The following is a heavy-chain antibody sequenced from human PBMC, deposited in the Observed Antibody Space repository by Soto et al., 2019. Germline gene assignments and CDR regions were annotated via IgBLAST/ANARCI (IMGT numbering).Heavy chain of an antibody. CDR2: LSGSGDTT. CDR3: AKGTQFFYYYAMDV. J-gene: IGHJ6*02. CDR1: GFTFSSYG. Sequence: ELQLLESGGGLAQPGGSLRLSCAASGFTFSSYGMNWVRQAPGKGLEWVSALSGSGDTTYYADSVRGRFSISRDNSKNTLYLQMSSLRGEDMAVYYCAKGTQFFYYYAMDVWGQGTTVTVSS. V-gene: IGHV3-23*01.